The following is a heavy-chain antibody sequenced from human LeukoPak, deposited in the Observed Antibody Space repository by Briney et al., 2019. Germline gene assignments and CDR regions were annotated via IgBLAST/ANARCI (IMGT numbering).Heavy chain of an antibody. Sequence: KTSETLSLTCSLSGYSISSGYVWSWIRQPPGEGLEWIGSISHGGSTFYNPSLKSRVTISLDTSRNQFSLRLRSVTAADTAVYHCAGVNWTPDYWGQGILVSVSS. D-gene: IGHD1-1*01. V-gene: IGHV4-38-2*02. CDR3: AGVNWTPDY. CDR2: ISHGGST. J-gene: IGHJ4*02. CDR1: GYSISSGYV.